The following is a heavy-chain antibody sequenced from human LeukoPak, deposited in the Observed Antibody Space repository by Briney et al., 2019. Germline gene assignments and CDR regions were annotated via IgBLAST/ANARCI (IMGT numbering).Heavy chain of an antibody. CDR1: GFTFDDYA. CDR3: AKNIFYMVRGVIGFDY. D-gene: IGHD3-10*01. CDR2: ISGDGGST. Sequence: GGSLRLSCAASGFTFDDYAMHWVRQAPGKGLEWVSLISGDGGSTYYADSVEGRFTISRDNSKNSLYLQMNSLRTEDTALYYCAKNIFYMVRGVIGFDYWGQGTLVTVSS. J-gene: IGHJ4*02. V-gene: IGHV3-43*02.